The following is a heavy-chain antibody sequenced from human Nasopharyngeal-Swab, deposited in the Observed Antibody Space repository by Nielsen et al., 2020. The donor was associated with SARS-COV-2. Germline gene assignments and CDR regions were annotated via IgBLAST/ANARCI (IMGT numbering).Heavy chain of an antibody. D-gene: IGHD1-26*01. J-gene: IGHJ4*02. V-gene: IGHV3-23*01. CDR2: ISASGGST. CDR3: AKGRVGAHDSFFDY. Sequence: GGSLRLSCAASGFTFSSYAMSWVRQAPEKGLEWVSTISASGGSTYYADSVKGWFSISRDNSKNTLYLQMNSLRAEDTAVYYCAKGRVGAHDSFFDYWGQGTLVTVSS. CDR1: GFTFSSYA.